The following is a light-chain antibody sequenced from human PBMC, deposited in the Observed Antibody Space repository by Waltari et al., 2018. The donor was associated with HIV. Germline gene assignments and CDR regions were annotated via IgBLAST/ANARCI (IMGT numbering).Light chain of an antibody. CDR2: DVS. J-gene: IGLJ2*01. CDR3: SSYTSSSTLV. V-gene: IGLV2-14*01. CDR1: SSDVGGYNY. Sequence: QSALTQPASVSGSPGQSITISCTGTSSDVGGYNYVSWYQQYAGKAPKLMIYDVSNRPSWVSTRFSGSKSGNTASLTISGLQAEDEADYYCSSYTSSSTLVFGGGTKLTVL.